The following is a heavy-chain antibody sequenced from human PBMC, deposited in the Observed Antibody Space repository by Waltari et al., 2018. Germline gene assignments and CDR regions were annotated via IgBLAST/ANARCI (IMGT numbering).Heavy chain of an antibody. CDR1: GYTSRSYV. Sequence: QVQLVQSGAEVKKPGASGKVSCKSSGYTSRSYVMHWVRQAPGQSLEWMGWINAANTNTKYSQKFQGRVTITRDTSASTAYMELSSLTSEDTAVYYCARSGWLDYWGQGTLVTVSS. V-gene: IGHV1-3*01. J-gene: IGHJ4*02. CDR2: INAANTNT. CDR3: ARSGWLDY. D-gene: IGHD6-19*01.